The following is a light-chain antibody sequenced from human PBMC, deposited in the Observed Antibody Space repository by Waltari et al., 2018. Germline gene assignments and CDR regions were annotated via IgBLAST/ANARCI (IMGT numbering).Light chain of an antibody. CDR2: GND. V-gene: IGLV1-51*01. J-gene: IGLJ2*01. CDR3: GTWDSSLSAVI. Sequence: QSVLTQPPSVSAAPGQTVTISCSGGSSNIGRNYVSWYQPFPGTAPKLLIYGNDKRPSGIPDRFSGSKSGTSATLGITGLQTGDEANYFCGTWDSSLSAVIFGGGTKLTVL. CDR1: SSNIGRNY.